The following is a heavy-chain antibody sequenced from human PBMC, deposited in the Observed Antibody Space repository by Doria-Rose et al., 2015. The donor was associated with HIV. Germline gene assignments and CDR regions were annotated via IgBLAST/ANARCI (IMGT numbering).Heavy chain of an antibody. Sequence: QVQLVQSGPVLVKPTETLTLTCTVSGVSLSSPGMGVSWIRQPPGKALEWLANIFSDDERSYKTSLKIRLTISRGTSKSQVVLTMTDMDSVDTATYYCARIKSSRWYHKYYFDFWGQGTLVIVSA. V-gene: IGHV2-26*01. D-gene: IGHD6-13*01. CDR3: ARIKSSRWYHKYYFDF. J-gene: IGHJ4*02. CDR2: IFSDDER. CDR1: GVSLSSPGMG.